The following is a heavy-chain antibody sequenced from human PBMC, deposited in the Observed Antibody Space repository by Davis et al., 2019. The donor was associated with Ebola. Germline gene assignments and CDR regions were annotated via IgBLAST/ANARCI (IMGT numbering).Heavy chain of an antibody. CDR1: GGTFSSYA. CDR2: IIPIFGTA. V-gene: IGHV1-69*05. CDR3: ARDPHSSGPTYYYYYGMDV. D-gene: IGHD6-25*01. J-gene: IGHJ6*02. Sequence: SVKVSCKASGGTFSSYAISWVRQAPGQGLEWMGGIIPIFGTANYAQKFQGRVTMSRDRSTSTVYMELSSLTSEDTAVYYCARDPHSSGPTYYYYYGMDVWGQGTTVTVSS.